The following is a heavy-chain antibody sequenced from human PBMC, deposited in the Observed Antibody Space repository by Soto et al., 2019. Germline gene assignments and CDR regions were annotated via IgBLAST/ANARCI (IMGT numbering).Heavy chain of an antibody. Sequence: SVKVSCKASGGTFSSYAISWVRQAPGQGLEWMGGIIPIFGTANYAQKFQGRVTITADESTSTAYMELSSLRSEDTAAYYCARGDTMVRGVFAYWGQGTLVTVSS. CDR1: GGTFSSYA. CDR3: ARGDTMVRGVFAY. V-gene: IGHV1-69*13. D-gene: IGHD3-10*01. J-gene: IGHJ4*02. CDR2: IIPIFGTA.